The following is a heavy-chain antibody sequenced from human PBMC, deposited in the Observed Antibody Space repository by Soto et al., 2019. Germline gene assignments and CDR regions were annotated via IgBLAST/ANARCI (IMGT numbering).Heavy chain of an antibody. CDR3: AEGYCSGGSCYPPVI. J-gene: IGHJ4*02. Sequence: QVPLVESGGGVVQPGRSLRLSCAASGFTFSSYAMHWVRQAPGKGLEWVAVISYDGSNKYYADSVKGRFTISRDNSKNTLYLQMNSLRAEDTAVYYCAEGYCSGGSCYPPVIGGQGTLVTVSS. D-gene: IGHD2-15*01. V-gene: IGHV3-30-3*02. CDR1: GFTFSSYA. CDR2: ISYDGSNK.